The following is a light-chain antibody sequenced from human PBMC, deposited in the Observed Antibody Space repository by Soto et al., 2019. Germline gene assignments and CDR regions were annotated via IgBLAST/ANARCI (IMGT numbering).Light chain of an antibody. CDR2: DII. Sequence: QSALTQPASVSGSPGQSITISCTGTSSDVGAYIFVSWYQQHPGKAPKLMIYDIINRPSGISSRFSGSKSGNTASLTISGLQAEDEADYYCVSFTTSKSYVFGTGTQLTVL. J-gene: IGLJ1*01. V-gene: IGLV2-14*03. CDR1: SSDVGAYIF. CDR3: VSFTTSKSYV.